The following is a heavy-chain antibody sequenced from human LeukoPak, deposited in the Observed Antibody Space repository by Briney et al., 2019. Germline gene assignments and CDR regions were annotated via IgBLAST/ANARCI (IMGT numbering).Heavy chain of an antibody. J-gene: IGHJ4*02. Sequence: SETLSLTCTVSGGSISSYYWSWIRQPPGKGLEWIGYIYYSGSTNYNPSLKSRVTISVDTSKNQFSLKLSSVTAADTAVYYCARTPITVVRGAPHRTYYFDYWGQGTLVTVSS. V-gene: IGHV4-59*01. CDR1: GGSISSYY. D-gene: IGHD3-10*01. CDR2: IYYSGST. CDR3: ARTPITVVRGAPHRTYYFDY.